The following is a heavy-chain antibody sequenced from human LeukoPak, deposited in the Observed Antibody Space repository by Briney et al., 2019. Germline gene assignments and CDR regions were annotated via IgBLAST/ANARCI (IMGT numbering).Heavy chain of an antibody. Sequence: GESLEISCKGSGYIFTSYWIGWVRQMPGKGLEWMGIIYPGDSDTRYSPSFQGQVTISADKSISTAYLQWSSLDVSDSAMYYCARPYLGYFDYWGRGTLVTVSS. D-gene: IGHD2-2*02. CDR1: GYIFTSYW. CDR3: ARPYLGYFDY. V-gene: IGHV5-51*01. CDR2: IYPGDSDT. J-gene: IGHJ4*02.